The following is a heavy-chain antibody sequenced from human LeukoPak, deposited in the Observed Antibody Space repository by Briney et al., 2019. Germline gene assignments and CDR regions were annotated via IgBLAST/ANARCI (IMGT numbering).Heavy chain of an antibody. CDR2: MNQLGNEK. V-gene: IGHV3-7*04. Sequence: GGSLRPSCAASKFTFSSYWMSGVRQAPGKGLEWVAYMNQLGNEKNYLDSVKGRFTISRDNAKNSLYLQMTSLRAEDTAVYYCARGTYYYEVWGQGTLVTVSS. D-gene: IGHD3-22*01. J-gene: IGHJ4*02. CDR1: KFTFSSYW. CDR3: ARGTYYYEV.